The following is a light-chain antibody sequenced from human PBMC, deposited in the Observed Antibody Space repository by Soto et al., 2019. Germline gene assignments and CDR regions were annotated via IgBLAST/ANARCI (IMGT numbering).Light chain of an antibody. Sequence: QSALTQPASVSGSPGQSITISCTGTSSDVGSYNLVSWYQQHPGKAPKLMIYEGSKRPSGVSNRFSGSKSGNTASLTISGLQAEDEADYYGCSYAGSSTFEGVFGTGTKLTVL. CDR1: SSDVGSYNL. V-gene: IGLV2-23*03. CDR2: EGS. J-gene: IGLJ1*01. CDR3: CSYAGSSTFEGV.